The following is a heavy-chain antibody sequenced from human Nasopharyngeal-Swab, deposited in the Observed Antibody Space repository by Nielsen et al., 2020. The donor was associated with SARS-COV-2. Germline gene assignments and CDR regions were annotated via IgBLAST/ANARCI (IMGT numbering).Heavy chain of an antibody. V-gene: IGHV3-74*01. CDR1: GSTLSSYW. D-gene: IGHD1-26*01. CDR3: AGGAAY. J-gene: IGHJ4*02. CDR2: ISGDGSNT. Sequence: GESLKISCAASGSTLSSYWMHWVRQAPGKGLVWVSRISGDGSNTFYADSVKGRFTISRDNAKNSLYLQMNSLRTEDTALYYCAGGAAYWGQGTLVTVSS.